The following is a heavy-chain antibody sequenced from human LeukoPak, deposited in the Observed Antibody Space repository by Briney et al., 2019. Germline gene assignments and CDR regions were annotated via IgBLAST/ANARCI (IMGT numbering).Heavy chain of an antibody. J-gene: IGHJ1*01. CDR3: ARDYYDSSGYYEH. Sequence: GSLRLSCAASGFTFSGYGMHWVRQAPGKGLEWVAVIWYDGSNKYYADSVKGRFTISRDNSKNTLYLQMNSLRAEDTAVYYCARDYYDSSGYYEHWGQGTLVTVSS. CDR1: GFTFSGYG. CDR2: IWYDGSNK. V-gene: IGHV3-33*01. D-gene: IGHD3-22*01.